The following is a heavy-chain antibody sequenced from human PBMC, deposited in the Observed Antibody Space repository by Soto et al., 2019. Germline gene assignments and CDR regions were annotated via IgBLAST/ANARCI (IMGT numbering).Heavy chain of an antibody. CDR3: APKSAVAVPPDFDY. CDR1: GFTFSSYA. Sequence: GGSLRLSCAASGFTFSSYAMTWVRQAPGKGLEWVSAISGSGAKTYYADSVRGRFTISRDNPKNTLYLQMNSLRAEDTAVYYCAPKSAVAVPPDFDYWGQGTVVTVSS. V-gene: IGHV3-23*01. D-gene: IGHD6-19*01. CDR2: ISGSGAKT. J-gene: IGHJ4*02.